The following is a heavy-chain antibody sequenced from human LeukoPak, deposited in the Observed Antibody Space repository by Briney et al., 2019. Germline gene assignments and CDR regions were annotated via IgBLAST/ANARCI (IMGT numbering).Heavy chain of an antibody. J-gene: IGHJ5*02. CDR3: ARSDWFDP. V-gene: IGHV3-74*01. CDR1: GITFGGHW. Sequence: PGGSLRLSCAASGITFGGHWMHWVRQAPGKGPVWVSRIKADGSSATYADSVKGRFTISRDNAKNTLYLQMNSLGVEDTAVYYCARSDWFDPWGQGTLVTVSS. CDR2: IKADGSSA.